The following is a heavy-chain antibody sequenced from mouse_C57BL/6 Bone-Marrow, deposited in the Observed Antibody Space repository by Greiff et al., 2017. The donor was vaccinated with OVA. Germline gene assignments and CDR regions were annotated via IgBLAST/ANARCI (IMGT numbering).Heavy chain of an antibody. CDR2: ISNGGGST. Sequence: EVQLVESGGGLVQPGGSLKLSCAASGFTFSDYYMYWVRQTPEKRLEWVAYISNGGGSTYYPDTVKGRFTISRDNAKNTLYLQMSRLKSEDTAMYYCARRNIGLPYYCDYWGQGTTLTVSS. D-gene: IGHD2-14*01. V-gene: IGHV5-12*01. CDR3: ARRNIGLPYYCDY. J-gene: IGHJ2*01. CDR1: GFTFSDYY.